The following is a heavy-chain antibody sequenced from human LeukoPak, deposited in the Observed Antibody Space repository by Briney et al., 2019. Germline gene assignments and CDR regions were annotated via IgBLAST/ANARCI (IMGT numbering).Heavy chain of an antibody. D-gene: IGHD6-19*01. CDR2: ISGSGGST. CDR1: GFTFSSFA. V-gene: IGHV3-23*01. Sequence: GGCLRLSCAASGFTFSSFAMSWVRQAPGKGLEWVSSISGSGGSTYYADSVKGRFTISRDNSQNTLYLHMNSLGAEDTAVYYCAKSYGSAWGLFDYWGQGTLVTVSS. CDR3: AKSYGSAWGLFDY. J-gene: IGHJ4*02.